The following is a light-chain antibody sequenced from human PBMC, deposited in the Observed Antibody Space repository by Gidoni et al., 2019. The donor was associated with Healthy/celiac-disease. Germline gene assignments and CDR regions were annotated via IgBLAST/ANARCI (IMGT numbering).Light chain of an antibody. J-gene: IGKJ3*01. V-gene: IGKV1-39*01. CDR3: QQSYSTPPFT. Sequence: IQITQSPSSLSASVGDRVTITCRASQSISSYLTWYQQKPGKAPKLLIYAASSLQSGVPSRFSGSGSGTDCTLTISSLQPEDFATYYCQQSYSTPPFTFGPGTKVDIK. CDR1: QSISSY. CDR2: AAS.